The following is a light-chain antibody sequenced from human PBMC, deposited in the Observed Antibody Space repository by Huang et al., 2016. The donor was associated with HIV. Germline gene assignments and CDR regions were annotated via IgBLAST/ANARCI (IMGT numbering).Light chain of an antibody. V-gene: IGKV3-20*01. J-gene: IGKJ1*01. Sequence: IVLTQSPGTLSLSPGQRATRYCRASQSVSSSYLAWYQQKPGQPPRLLIYGGSSRATGIPDRFSGSGSGTDFTLTISRLEPADFAVYYCQQYGSSPGTFGQGTKVEIK. CDR3: QQYGSSPGT. CDR1: QSVSSSY. CDR2: GGS.